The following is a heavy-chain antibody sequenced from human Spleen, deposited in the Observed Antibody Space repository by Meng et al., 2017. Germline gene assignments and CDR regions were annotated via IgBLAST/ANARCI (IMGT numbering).Heavy chain of an antibody. CDR1: GGSISSGDSY. Sequence: QVQLQESGPGLVKPSQTLSLTCSVSGGSISSGDSYWSWIRQPPGKGLEWIGYIYYSGSTYYNPSLRSRITISVDTSKNQFSLRLRSVTAADTAVYYCARGGWSLDYWGQGTLVTVSS. CDR2: IYYSGST. J-gene: IGHJ4*02. CDR3: ARGGWSLDY. D-gene: IGHD2-15*01. V-gene: IGHV4-30-4*01.